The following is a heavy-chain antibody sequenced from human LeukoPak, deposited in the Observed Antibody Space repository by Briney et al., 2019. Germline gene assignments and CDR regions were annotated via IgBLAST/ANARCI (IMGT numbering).Heavy chain of an antibody. CDR1: GGSISSGGYY. CDR2: IYHSGST. CDR3: AREGDSGSYWRRNAFDI. Sequence: SQTLSLTRTVSGGSISSGGYYWSWIRQPPGKGLEWIGYIYHSGSTYYNPSLKSRVTISVDRSKNQFSLKLSSVTAADTAVYYCAREGDSGSYWRRNAFDIWGQGTMVTVSS. D-gene: IGHD1-26*01. V-gene: IGHV4-30-2*01. J-gene: IGHJ3*02.